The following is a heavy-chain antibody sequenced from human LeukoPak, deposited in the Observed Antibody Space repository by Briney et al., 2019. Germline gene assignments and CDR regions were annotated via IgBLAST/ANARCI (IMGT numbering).Heavy chain of an antibody. CDR2: INHSGST. CDR1: GGSFSGYY. D-gene: IGHD3-10*02. CDR3: ARGLFSADFDY. J-gene: IGHJ4*02. Sequence: SETLSLTCAVYGGSFSGYYWSWIRQPPGKGLEWIGEINHSGSTNYNPSLKSRVTISVDTSKNQFSLKLSSMTAADTAVYYCARGLFSADFDYWGQGTLVTVSS. V-gene: IGHV4-34*01.